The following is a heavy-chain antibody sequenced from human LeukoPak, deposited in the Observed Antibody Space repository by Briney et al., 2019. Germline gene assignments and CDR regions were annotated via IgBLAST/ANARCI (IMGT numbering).Heavy chain of an antibody. CDR3: VRDLTHR. Sequence: PGGSLRLSCAASGFTFSSYWMHWVRQVPRRGLVWVSRINSDGSTTSYADSVKGRFTISRDNAKNTLYLQMNSLRADDTAVYYCVRDLTHRWGQGTLVTVSS. V-gene: IGHV3-74*01. CDR2: INSDGSTT. CDR1: GFTFSSYW. J-gene: IGHJ5*02.